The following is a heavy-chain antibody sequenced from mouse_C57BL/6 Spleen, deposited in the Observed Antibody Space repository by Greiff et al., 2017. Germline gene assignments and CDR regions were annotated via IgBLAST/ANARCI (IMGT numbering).Heavy chain of an antibody. CDR2: FSDGGSYT. D-gene: IGHD2-4*01. V-gene: IGHV5-4*01. Sequence: EVQRVESGGGLVKPGGSLKLSCAASGFTFSSYAMSWVRQTPEKRLEWVATFSDGGSYTYYPDNVKGRFTISRDNAKNNLYLQMSHLKSEDTAMYDCARGGDEYDGRYFDVWGTGTTVTVSS. CDR1: GFTFSSYA. CDR3: ARGGDEYDGRYFDV. J-gene: IGHJ1*03.